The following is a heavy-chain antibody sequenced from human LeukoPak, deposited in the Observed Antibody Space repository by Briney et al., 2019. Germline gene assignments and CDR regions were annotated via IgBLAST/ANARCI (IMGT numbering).Heavy chain of an antibody. J-gene: IGHJ4*02. Sequence: WASVKVSCKASGGTFSSYAISWVRQAPGQGLEWMGGIIPIFGTANYAQKFQGRVTITADESTSTAYMELSSLRSEDTAVYYCASLMHQRRLIRYYFDYWGQGTLVTVSS. CDR2: IIPIFGTA. CDR1: GGTFSSYA. V-gene: IGHV1-69*13. D-gene: IGHD3-22*01. CDR3: ASLMHQRRLIRYYFDY.